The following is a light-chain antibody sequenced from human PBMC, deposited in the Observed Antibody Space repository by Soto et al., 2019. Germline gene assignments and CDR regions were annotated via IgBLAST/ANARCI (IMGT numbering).Light chain of an antibody. CDR2: QVS. CDR1: RSDIGAYNS. Sequence: QSVLTQPASVSGSPGQSITISCTGTRSDIGAYNSVSWYQHHPDKAPKLIVFQVSFRPSAVSDRFSGSKSDNTASLTISGLQTEDEADYYCLAYTASSTFVFGTGTKLTVL. J-gene: IGLJ1*01. V-gene: IGLV2-14*01. CDR3: LAYTASSTFV.